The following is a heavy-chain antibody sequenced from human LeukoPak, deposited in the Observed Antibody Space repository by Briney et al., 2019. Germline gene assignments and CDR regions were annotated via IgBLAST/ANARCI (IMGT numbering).Heavy chain of an antibody. V-gene: IGHV4-59*01. CDR1: GGSISSYY. J-gene: IGHJ4*02. CDR3: ARDRWLGY. CDR2: IYYSGST. Sequence: SETLSLTCTVSGGSISSYYWSWVRQPPGKGLEWIGYIYYSGSTNYNPSLKSRVTISVDTSKNQFSLKVSSVTAADTAVYYCARDRWLGYWGQGTLVTVSS. D-gene: IGHD5-18*01.